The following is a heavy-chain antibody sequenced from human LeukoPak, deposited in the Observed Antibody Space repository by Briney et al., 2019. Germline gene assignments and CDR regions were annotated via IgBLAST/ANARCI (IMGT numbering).Heavy chain of an antibody. D-gene: IGHD3-22*01. CDR1: GFTFSSYA. Sequence: GGSLRLSCAASGFTFSSYAMHWVRQAPGKGLEWVAVISYDGSNKYYADSVKGRFTISRDNSKNTLYLQMNSLRAEDTAVYYCARQRDYYDRSFDYWGQGTLVTVSS. CDR3: ARQRDYYDRSFDY. J-gene: IGHJ4*02. CDR2: ISYDGSNK. V-gene: IGHV3-30-3*01.